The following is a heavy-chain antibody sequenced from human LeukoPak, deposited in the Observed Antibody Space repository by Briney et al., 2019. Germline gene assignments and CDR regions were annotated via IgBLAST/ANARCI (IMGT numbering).Heavy chain of an antibody. J-gene: IGHJ4*01. CDR1: GFTFSSYA. D-gene: IGHD2-2*01. V-gene: IGHV3-30*01. Sequence: GGSLRLSCAASGFTFSSYAMYWVCHAPGQGLERVAVISYDGSNKYYADSVKGRFTISRDNSKNTLYRQMNSLRAEDTAVYYCARDNAGDIRGELLFLTWIYRWGQGTLVSASS. CDR2: ISYDGSNK. CDR3: ARDNAGDIRGELLFLTWIYR.